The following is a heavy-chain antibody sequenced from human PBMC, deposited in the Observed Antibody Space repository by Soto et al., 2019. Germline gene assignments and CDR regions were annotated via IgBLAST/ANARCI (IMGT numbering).Heavy chain of an antibody. CDR1: GFTFSSYG. D-gene: IGHD6-25*01. Sequence: QVQLVESGGGVVQPGRSLRLSCAASGFTFSSYGMHWVRQAPGKGLEWVAVIWYDGSNKYYADSVKGRFTISRDNSKNTLYLQMNSLRAEGTAVYYCARDHSPAGNVHFDYWGQGTLVTVSS. V-gene: IGHV3-33*01. CDR2: IWYDGSNK. J-gene: IGHJ4*02. CDR3: ARDHSPAGNVHFDY.